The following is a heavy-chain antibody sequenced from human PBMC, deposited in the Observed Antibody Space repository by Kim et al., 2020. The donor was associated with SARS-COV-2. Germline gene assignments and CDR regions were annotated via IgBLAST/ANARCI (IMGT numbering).Heavy chain of an antibody. J-gene: IGHJ6*02. Sequence: TNYSPSLQGHVTISVDKSASSAYLQWSSLKASDTAIYYCARHGFYYGMDVWGQGTTVIVSS. CDR2: T. CDR3: ARHGFYYGMDV. D-gene: IGHD5-12*01. V-gene: IGHV5-10-1*01.